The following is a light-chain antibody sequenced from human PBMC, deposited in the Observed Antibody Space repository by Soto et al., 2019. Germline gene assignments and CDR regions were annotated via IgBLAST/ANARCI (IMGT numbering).Light chain of an antibody. J-gene: IGLJ3*02. CDR3: QTWGTDIQV. V-gene: IGLV4-69*01. Sequence: QLVLTQSPSASASLGASVKLTCTLSSGHRSYAIAWHQQQPEKGPRYLMKLNSDGRHSKGDGIPDRFSGSSSGAERYLTISSLQSEDEADYYCQTWGTDIQVFGRGTKLTVL. CDR2: LNSDGRH. CDR1: SGHRSYA.